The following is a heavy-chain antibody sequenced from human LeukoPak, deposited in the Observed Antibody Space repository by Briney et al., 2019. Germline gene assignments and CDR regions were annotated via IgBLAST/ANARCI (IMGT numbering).Heavy chain of an antibody. Sequence: GGSLRLSCAASGVTVNSNYMSWVRQVPGKGLEWVSVIFSGGTTNYADSVKGRFTISRDNAKNSLYLQMNSLRAEDTAVYYCARGTVAGTNWGQGTLVTVSS. CDR1: GVTVNSNY. V-gene: IGHV3-53*01. D-gene: IGHD6-19*01. CDR3: ARGTVAGTN. J-gene: IGHJ4*02. CDR2: IFSGGTT.